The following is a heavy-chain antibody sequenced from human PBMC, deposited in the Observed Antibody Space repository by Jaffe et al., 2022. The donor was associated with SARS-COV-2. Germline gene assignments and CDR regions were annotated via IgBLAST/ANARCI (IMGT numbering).Heavy chain of an antibody. CDR1: GGSISSYY. CDR2: IYYSGST. V-gene: IGHV4-59*01. D-gene: IGHD3-9*01. CDR3: ARRAGAYDILTGNNWFDP. J-gene: IGHJ5*02. Sequence: QVQLQESGPGLVKPSETLSLTCTVSGGSISSYYWSWIRQPPGKGLEWIGYIYYSGSTNYNPSLKSRVTISVDTSKNQFSLKLSSVTAADTAVYYCARRAGAYDILTGNNWFDPWGQGTLVTVSS.